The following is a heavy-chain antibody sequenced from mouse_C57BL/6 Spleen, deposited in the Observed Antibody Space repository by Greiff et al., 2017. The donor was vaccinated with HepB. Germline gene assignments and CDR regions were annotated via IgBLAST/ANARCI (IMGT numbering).Heavy chain of an antibody. J-gene: IGHJ4*01. CDR2: IDPSDSET. CDR3: ARNHYYGSSHYAMDY. D-gene: IGHD1-1*01. Sequence: QVQLQQSGAELVRPGSSVKLSCKASGYTFTSYWMHWVKQRPIQGLEWIGNIDPSDSETHYNQKFKDKATLTVDKSSSTAYMQLSSLTSEDSAVYYCARNHYYGSSHYAMDYWGQGTSVTVSS. CDR1: GYTFTSYW. V-gene: IGHV1-52*01.